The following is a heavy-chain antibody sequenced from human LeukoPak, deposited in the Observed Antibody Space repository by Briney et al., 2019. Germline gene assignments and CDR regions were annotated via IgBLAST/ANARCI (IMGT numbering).Heavy chain of an antibody. J-gene: IGHJ4*02. CDR1: GGSISSYY. CDR2: IYYSGST. D-gene: IGHD3-22*01. CDR3: AREGEYYDSSGYYYYFDY. V-gene: IGHV4-59*12. Sequence: PSGTLSLTCTVSGGSISSYYWSWIRQPPGKGLEWIGYIYYSGSTNYNPSLKSRVTISVDTSKNQFSLKLSSVTAADTAVYYCAREGEYYDSSGYYYYFDYWGQGTLVTVSS.